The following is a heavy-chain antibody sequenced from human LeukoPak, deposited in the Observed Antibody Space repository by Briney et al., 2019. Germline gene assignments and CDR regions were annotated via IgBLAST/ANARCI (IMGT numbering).Heavy chain of an antibody. J-gene: IGHJ6*02. CDR1: GGSFSGYY. D-gene: IGHD4/OR15-4a*01. Sequence: SETLSLTCAVYGGSFSGYYWSWIRQPPGKGLEWIGEINHSGSTNYNPSLKSRVTISVDTSKNQFSLKLSSVTAADTAVYYCARIPTMVTPPRGMDVWGQGTTVTVSS. V-gene: IGHV4-34*01. CDR3: ARIPTMVTPPRGMDV. CDR2: INHSGST.